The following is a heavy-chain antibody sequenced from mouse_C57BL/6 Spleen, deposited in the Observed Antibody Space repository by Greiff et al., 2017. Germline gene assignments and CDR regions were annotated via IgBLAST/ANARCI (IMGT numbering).Heavy chain of an antibody. D-gene: IGHD6-5*01. Sequence: DVMLVESGGDLVKPGGSLKLSCAASGFTFSSYGMSWVRQTPDKRLEWVATISSGGSYTYYPDSVKGRFTISRDNAKNTLYLQMSSLKSEDTAMYYCARRSLRPYCDYWGQGTTLTVSS. CDR2: ISSGGSYT. V-gene: IGHV5-6*02. CDR3: ARRSLRPYCDY. CDR1: GFTFSSYG. J-gene: IGHJ2*01.